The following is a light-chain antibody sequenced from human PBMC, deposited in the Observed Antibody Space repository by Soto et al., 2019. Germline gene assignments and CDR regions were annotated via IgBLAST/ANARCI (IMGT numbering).Light chain of an antibody. CDR2: KAS. J-gene: IGKJ1*01. V-gene: IGKV1-5*03. Sequence: IQLTQSPSTLSASVGDRVTITCRVSESVSTWLAWYQQKPGKAPKLLIYKASSLVSGVPSRFSGSGSETEFTLTITSLQPDDIATYYCQQYSSYGTFGQGTKVDI. CDR1: ESVSTW. CDR3: QQYSSYGT.